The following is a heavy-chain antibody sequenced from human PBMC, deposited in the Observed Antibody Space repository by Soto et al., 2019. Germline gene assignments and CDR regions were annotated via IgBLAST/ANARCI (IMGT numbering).Heavy chain of an antibody. CDR2: IYHSGST. CDR3: ARGYYYDSSGSVAFDI. V-gene: IGHV4-38-2*01. Sequence: PSETLSLTCAVSGYSTSSGYYWGWIRQPPGKGLEWIGSIYHSGSTYYNPSLKSRVTISVDTSKNQFSLKLSSVTAADTAVYYCARGYYYDSSGSVAFDIWGQGTMVTVSS. CDR1: GYSTSSGYY. D-gene: IGHD3-22*01. J-gene: IGHJ3*02.